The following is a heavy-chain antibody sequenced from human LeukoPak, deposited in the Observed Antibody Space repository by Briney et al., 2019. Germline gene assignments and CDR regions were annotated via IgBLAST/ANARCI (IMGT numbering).Heavy chain of an antibody. CDR2: ISYDGSNK. CDR1: GFTFSSYG. Sequence: GGSLRLSCAASGFTFSSYGMHWVRQAPGKGLEWVAVISYDGSNKYYADSVKGRFTIPRDNSKNTLYLQMNSLRAEDTAVYYCAKDLDIVVVPAAPDYWGQGTLVTVSS. J-gene: IGHJ4*02. CDR3: AKDLDIVVVPAAPDY. D-gene: IGHD2-2*01. V-gene: IGHV3-30*18.